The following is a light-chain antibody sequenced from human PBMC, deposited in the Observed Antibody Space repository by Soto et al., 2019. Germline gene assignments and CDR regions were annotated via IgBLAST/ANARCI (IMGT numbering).Light chain of an antibody. V-gene: IGKV1-5*03. CDR2: EAS. J-gene: IGKJ1*01. Sequence: DIQMTQSPSTLSGSVGDRVTITCRASQTISSWLAWYQQKPGKAPKLLIYEASTLKSGVPSRFSGSGSGTEFTLTISSLQPDGFATYYCQHYNSYSEAFGQGTKVDIK. CDR3: QHYNSYSEA. CDR1: QTISSW.